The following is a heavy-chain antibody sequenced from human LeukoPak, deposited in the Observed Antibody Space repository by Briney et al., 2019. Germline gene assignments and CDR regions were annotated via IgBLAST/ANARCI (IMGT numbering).Heavy chain of an antibody. CDR3: ARGNYDGYNFDY. CDR2: MNPNSGDT. J-gene: IGHJ4*02. D-gene: IGHD5-24*01. V-gene: IGHV1-8*01. CDR1: GYTFTSHD. Sequence: GASVKVSCKAYGYTFTSHDINWVRQATGQGLEWMGWMNPNSGDTGYAQKFQGRVIMTKNTSISTAYLELSSLRPEDTAVYYCARGNYDGYNFDYWGQGTLVTVSS.